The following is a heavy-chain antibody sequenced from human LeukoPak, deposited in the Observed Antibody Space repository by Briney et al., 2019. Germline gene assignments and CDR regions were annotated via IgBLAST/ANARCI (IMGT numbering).Heavy chain of an antibody. CDR3: ARAQKPYDILTGYEYYYYYYMDV. J-gene: IGHJ6*03. CDR2: ISAYNGNT. CDR1: GYTFTSYG. D-gene: IGHD3-9*01. Sequence: ASVKVSCKASGYTFTSYGISWVRQAPGQGLEWMGWISAYNGNTNYAQKLQGRVTMTTDTSTSTAYMELRSLRSEDTAVYYCARAQKPYDILTGYEYYYYYYMDVWGKGTTVTISS. V-gene: IGHV1-18*01.